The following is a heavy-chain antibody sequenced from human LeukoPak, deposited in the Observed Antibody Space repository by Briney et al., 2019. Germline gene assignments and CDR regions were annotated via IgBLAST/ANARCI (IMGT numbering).Heavy chain of an antibody. J-gene: IGHJ4*02. CDR1: GYSFTSYW. V-gene: IGHV5-51*01. Sequence: GESLKISCKGSGYSFTSYWIGWVRQMPGRGLEWVGIIYPGDSDTRYSPSFQGQVTVSADKSISTAYLQWSSLKASDTAMYYCARLYDILTGNSFDYWGQGTLVTVSS. CDR2: IYPGDSDT. D-gene: IGHD3-9*01. CDR3: ARLYDILTGNSFDY.